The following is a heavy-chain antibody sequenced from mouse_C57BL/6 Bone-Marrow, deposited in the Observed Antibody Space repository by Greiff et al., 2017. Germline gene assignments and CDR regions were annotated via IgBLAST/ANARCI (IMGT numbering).Heavy chain of an antibody. V-gene: IGHV1-81*01. D-gene: IGHD1-1*01. J-gene: IGHJ3*01. Sequence: VQLQQSGAELARPGASVTLSCKASGYTFTSYGISWVKQRTGQGLEWIGEIYPRSGNTYSNEKFKGKATLTADKSSSTAYMGLRSLTSEDSAVYVCARGSSYRFAYWGQGTLVTVSA. CDR1: GYTFTSYG. CDR3: ARGSSYRFAY. CDR2: IYPRSGNT.